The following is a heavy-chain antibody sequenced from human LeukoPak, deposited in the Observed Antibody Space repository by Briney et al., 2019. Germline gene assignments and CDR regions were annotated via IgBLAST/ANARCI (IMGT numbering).Heavy chain of an antibody. J-gene: IGHJ4*02. Sequence: GGSLRLSCAASRFIFSSIGMHWVRQAPGKGLQWVAFIRYDGSIKNYADSVKGRFTISRETSESTLYLQMNSLRVEDTAIYYCVKDLSGTYHFDYWGQGTLVTVSS. CDR2: IRYDGSIK. CDR1: RFIFSSIG. V-gene: IGHV3-30*02. D-gene: IGHD1-26*01. CDR3: VKDLSGTYHFDY.